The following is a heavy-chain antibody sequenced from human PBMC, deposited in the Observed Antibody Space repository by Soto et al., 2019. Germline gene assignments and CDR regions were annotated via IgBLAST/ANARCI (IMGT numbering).Heavy chain of an antibody. J-gene: IGHJ4*02. CDR2: ISGSGNYT. D-gene: IGHD4-4*01. CDR1: GFTFSSYS. CDR3: AREGINNYNEYYFDS. V-gene: IGHV3-21*01. Sequence: GGSLRLSCAAFGFTFSSYSMNWVRQAPGKGLEWVSSISGSGNYTHYADFLRGRFTISRDNAKTSLYLQMNSLRAEDTAVYYSAREGINNYNEYYFDSWGQGTVVTVSS.